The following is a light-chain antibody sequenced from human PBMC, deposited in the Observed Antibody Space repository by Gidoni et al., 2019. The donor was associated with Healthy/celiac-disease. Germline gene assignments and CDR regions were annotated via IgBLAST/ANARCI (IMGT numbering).Light chain of an antibody. V-gene: IGKV3-15*01. CDR1: QRVSSN. Sequence: DIVMTQSPATLSVSPGERATLSCRASQRVSSNLAWYQQKPGQAPRLLIYGASTRAPGIPARFSGSGSGTEFTLTISSLQSEDFAVYYCQQYNNWPPVLTFXGXTKVEIK. CDR2: GAS. J-gene: IGKJ4*01. CDR3: QQYNNWPPVLT.